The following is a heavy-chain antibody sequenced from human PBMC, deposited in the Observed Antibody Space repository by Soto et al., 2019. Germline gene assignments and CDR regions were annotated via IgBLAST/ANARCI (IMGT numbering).Heavy chain of an antibody. V-gene: IGHV3-53*01. CDR2: VFSDGRT. D-gene: IGHD5-18*01. CDR1: GFTVSSTY. Sequence: EVQLVESGGGLIQPGGSLRLSCAASGFTVSSTYMSWIRQAPGRGLEWVSAVFSDGRTFYADSAKGRFTISRDSSKNTLFLQMTSLRADDTAVYHCTRGPSAGYIYGSNWGFFDYWGRGTLVMVSS. J-gene: IGHJ4*02. CDR3: TRGPSAGYIYGSNWGFFDY.